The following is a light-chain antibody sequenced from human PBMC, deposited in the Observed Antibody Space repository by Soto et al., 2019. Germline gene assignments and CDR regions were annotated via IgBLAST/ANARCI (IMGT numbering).Light chain of an antibody. Sequence: ALTQPPSASGSPGQSVTISCTGTNSDIGVYDYVSWYQQKSGKAPKLLIFEVISRPSGVPDRFSGSKSGNTDSLTVSGLQAENEGDYFCRSYAVTNNWVLGEPTKLTVL. J-gene: IGLJ3*02. CDR3: RSYAVTNNWV. CDR2: EVI. V-gene: IGLV2-8*01. CDR1: NSDIGVYDY.